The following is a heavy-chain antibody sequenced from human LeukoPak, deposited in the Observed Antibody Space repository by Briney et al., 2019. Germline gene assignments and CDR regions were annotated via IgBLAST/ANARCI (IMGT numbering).Heavy chain of an antibody. V-gene: IGHV1-2*02. J-gene: IGHJ3*02. Sequence: ASVKVSCKASGYTFTGHFMHWVRQAPGQGLEWMGWISPNSGDTNYAQKFQGRVTMTRDTSISTAYMELSRLRSDDTAVYYCARSYYYDTTGYTHYDAFDIWGQGTMVTVSS. CDR2: ISPNSGDT. D-gene: IGHD3-22*01. CDR1: GYTFTGHF. CDR3: ARSYYYDTTGYTHYDAFDI.